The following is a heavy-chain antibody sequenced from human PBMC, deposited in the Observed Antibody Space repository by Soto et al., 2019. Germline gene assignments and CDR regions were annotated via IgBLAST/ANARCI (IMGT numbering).Heavy chain of an antibody. V-gene: IGHV6-1*01. J-gene: IGHJ6*03. CDR2: TYYRSRWYN. CDR3: AGTTPLQWYYIVV. D-gene: IGHD1-7*01. CDR1: GDSVSSNTAA. Sequence: QLQQSGPGLVQPSQTLSLTCVISGDSVSSNTAAWNWIRQSPSGGLEWLGRTYYRSRWYNDYAVSVRGPITINPGTTESQLSLHFYHVTPEDTAVYYCAGTTPLQWYYIVVWGRGTTVTVSS.